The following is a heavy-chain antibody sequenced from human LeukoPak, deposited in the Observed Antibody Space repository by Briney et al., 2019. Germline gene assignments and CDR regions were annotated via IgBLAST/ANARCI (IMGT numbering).Heavy chain of an antibody. CDR2: ITSSSSYI. D-gene: IGHD3-22*01. V-gene: IGHV3-21*01. CDR1: GFTFSSYS. Sequence: GGSLRLSCAASGFTFSSYSMNWVRQAPGKGLEWVSSITSSSSYIYYTDSVKGRFTISRDNAKNSLYLQINSLRAEDTAVYYCARGYGDSSGYYPFDYWGQGTLVTVSS. CDR3: ARGYGDSSGYYPFDY. J-gene: IGHJ4*02.